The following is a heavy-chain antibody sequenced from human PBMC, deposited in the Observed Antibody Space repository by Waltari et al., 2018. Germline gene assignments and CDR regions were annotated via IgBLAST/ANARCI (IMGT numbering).Heavy chain of an antibody. CDR1: GFTFSSDA. CDR3: AREGPYNDFWSVGGFDP. V-gene: IGHV3-30*01. J-gene: IGHJ5*02. D-gene: IGHD3-3*01. CDR2: ISYDGSKK. Sequence: QVQLVESGGGVVQPGRSLRLSCAASGFTFSSDAIHWVRQAPGKGINWGAVISYDGSKKYYGDAVKDRFTISRNNSNNTLYLQMKSLRAEYTAVYYCAREGPYNDFWSVGGFDPWGQGTLVTVSS.